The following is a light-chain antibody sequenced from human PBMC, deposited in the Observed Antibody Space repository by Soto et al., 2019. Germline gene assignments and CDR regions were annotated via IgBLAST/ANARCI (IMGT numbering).Light chain of an antibody. CDR2: GAS. CDR3: QQYGSSLFT. CDR1: QSVSSKY. J-gene: IGKJ3*01. Sequence: DIVLTQSPGTLSLSPGERATLSCRASQSVSSKYLAWYQQKPGQAPRVLIYGASIRATGIPERFSGGGSGTDFPLTITRLEPEAFAVYCCQQYGSSLFTFGPGPKVDIK. V-gene: IGKV3-20*01.